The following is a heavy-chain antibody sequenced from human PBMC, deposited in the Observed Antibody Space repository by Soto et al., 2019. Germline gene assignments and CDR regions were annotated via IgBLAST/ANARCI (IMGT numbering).Heavy chain of an antibody. J-gene: IGHJ4*02. V-gene: IGHV3-48*03. CDR1: RFTFSRYE. Sequence: HPGGSLRLSCAASRFTFSRYEMNWVRQAPGKGLEWVASISSSGTSIYYADSVKGRFSISRDNDKNSVYLAMNSLRVDDTAVYYCARDRGYTSGSYGGAFDFWGQGTLVTVSS. D-gene: IGHD6-19*01. CDR3: ARDRGYTSGSYGGAFDF. CDR2: ISSSGTSI.